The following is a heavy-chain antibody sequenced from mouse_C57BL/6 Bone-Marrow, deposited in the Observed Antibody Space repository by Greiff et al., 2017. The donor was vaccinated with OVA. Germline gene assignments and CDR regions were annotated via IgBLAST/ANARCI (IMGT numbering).Heavy chain of an antibody. Sequence: QVQLKQSGPGLVQPSQSLSITCIVSGFSLTSYGVHWVRQSPGKGLEWLGVIWSGGSTDYNAAFISRLSISKDNSKSQVFFKMNSLQADDTAIYYCARNGGLRRFSWFAYWGQGTLVTVSA. D-gene: IGHD2-4*01. J-gene: IGHJ3*01. CDR1: GFSLTSYG. CDR2: IWSGGST. V-gene: IGHV2-2*01. CDR3: ARNGGLRRFSWFAY.